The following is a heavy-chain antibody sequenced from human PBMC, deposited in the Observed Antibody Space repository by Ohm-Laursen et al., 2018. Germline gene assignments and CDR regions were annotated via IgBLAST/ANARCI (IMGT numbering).Heavy chain of an antibody. CDR2: ISYDGSNK. Sequence: SSLRLSCAASGFTFSSYGMHWVRQAPGKGLEWVAVISYDGSNKYYADSVKGRFTISRDNSKNTLYLQMNSLRAEDTAVYYCAKLAARHDTGDWAYWGQGTLVTVSS. J-gene: IGHJ4*02. CDR1: GFTFSSYG. CDR3: AKLAARHDTGDWAY. D-gene: IGHD6-6*01. V-gene: IGHV3-30*18.